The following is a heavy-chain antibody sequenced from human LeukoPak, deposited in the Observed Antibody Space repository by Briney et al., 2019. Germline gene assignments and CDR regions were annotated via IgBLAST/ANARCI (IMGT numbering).Heavy chain of an antibody. CDR2: IYHSGST. D-gene: IGHD1-14*01. CDR1: GYSISSGYY. J-gene: IGHJ5*02. Sequence: SGTLSLTCAVSGYSISSGYYWGWIRQPPGKGLEWIGSIYHSGSTYYNPSLKSRVTISVDTSKNQFSLNLSSVTAADTAVYYCARHCGNLDCFDPWGQGTLVTVSS. V-gene: IGHV4-38-2*01. CDR3: ARHCGNLDCFDP.